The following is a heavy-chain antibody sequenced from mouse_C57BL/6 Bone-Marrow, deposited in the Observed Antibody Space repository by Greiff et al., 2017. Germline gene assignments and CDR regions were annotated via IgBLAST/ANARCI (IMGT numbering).Heavy chain of an antibody. D-gene: IGHD1-1*01. CDR2: IYPRSGNT. V-gene: IGHV1-81*01. Sequence: VQLQQSGAELARPGASVKLSCKASGYTFTSYGISWVKQRTGQGLEWIGEIYPRSGNTYYNETFKGKATLTADKSSSTAYMELRSLTSEDSAVYFCARDYGSPFAYWGQGTLVTVSA. J-gene: IGHJ3*01. CDR1: GYTFTSYG. CDR3: ARDYGSPFAY.